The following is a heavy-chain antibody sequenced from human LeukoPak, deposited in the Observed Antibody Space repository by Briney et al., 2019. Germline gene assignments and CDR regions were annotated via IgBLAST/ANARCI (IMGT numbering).Heavy chain of an antibody. D-gene: IGHD3-10*01. J-gene: IGHJ6*02. CDR1: GDSISNNNYY. V-gene: IGHV4-39*07. Sequence: ASETLSLTCTVSGDSISNNNYYWDWIRQPPGKGLEWIGSISYYGYTYYTPSLKSRVTISVDTSRSQFSLKLTSVTAADTAVYYCARDGGKGFGEPAQDYYYGLDVWGQGTTVTVSS. CDR3: ARDGGKGFGEPAQDYYYGLDV. CDR2: ISYYGYT.